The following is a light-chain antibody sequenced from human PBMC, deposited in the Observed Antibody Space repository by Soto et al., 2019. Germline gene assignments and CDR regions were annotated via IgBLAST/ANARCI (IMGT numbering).Light chain of an antibody. CDR2: DVS. V-gene: IGLV2-14*01. J-gene: IGLJ1*01. CDR1: SSDVGGYNY. CDR3: SSYTNSSPFV. Sequence: QSVLTQPASVSGSPGQSITISCTGTSSDVGGYNYVSWYQQHPGKAPKLMIYDVSYWPSGVSNRFSGSKSGNTASLTISGLQAEDEADYYCSSYTNSSPFVFGTGTKATVL.